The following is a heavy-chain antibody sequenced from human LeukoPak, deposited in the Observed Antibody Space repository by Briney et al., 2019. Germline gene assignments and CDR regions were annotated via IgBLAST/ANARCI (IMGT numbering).Heavy chain of an antibody. CDR3: AKGGIAVAGTSYYYYMDV. Sequence: GSLRLSCAASGFTFSSYGMSWVRQAPGKGLEWVSAISGSGDYTYYADSVKGRFAISRDNSKNTLYLQMNSLRAEDTAVYYCAKGGIAVAGTSYYYYMDVWGKGTTVTISS. V-gene: IGHV3-23*01. D-gene: IGHD6-19*01. CDR1: GFTFSSYG. J-gene: IGHJ6*03. CDR2: ISGSGDYT.